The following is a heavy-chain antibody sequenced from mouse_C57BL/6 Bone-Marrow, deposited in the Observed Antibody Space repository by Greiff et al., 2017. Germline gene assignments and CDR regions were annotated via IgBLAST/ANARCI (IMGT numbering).Heavy chain of an antibody. V-gene: IGHV1-82*01. CDR2: IYPGDGDT. CDR1: GYAFSSSW. D-gene: IGHD1-1*01. J-gene: IGHJ4*01. CDR3: ARMTTVDDAMDY. Sequence: QVQLQQSGPELVKPGASVKISCKASGYAFSSSWMNWVKQRPGKGLEWIGRIYPGDGDTNYNGKFKGKATLTADKYSSTAYMQLSSLTSEDSAVYVCARMTTVDDAMDYWGQGTTVTVSS.